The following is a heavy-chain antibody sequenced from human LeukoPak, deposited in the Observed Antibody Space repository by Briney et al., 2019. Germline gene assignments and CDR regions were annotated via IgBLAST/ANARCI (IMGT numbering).Heavy chain of an antibody. V-gene: IGHV4-61*02. D-gene: IGHD3-22*01. J-gene: IGHJ4*02. CDR3: ARGREYYHDSSGYSSSVYFDY. CDR1: GGSMSSGRYY. CDR2: IYPSGST. Sequence: SETLSLTCTVSGGSMSSGRYYWSWIRQPAGKGLEWVGRIYPSGSTNISPSLKSRVTISVDTSKNQFSLKLSSVTAADTAVYYCARGREYYHDSSGYSSSVYFDYWGQGTLVTVSS.